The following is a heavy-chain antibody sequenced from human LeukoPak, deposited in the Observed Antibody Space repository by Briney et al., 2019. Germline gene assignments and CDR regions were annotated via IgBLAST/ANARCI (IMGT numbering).Heavy chain of an antibody. D-gene: IGHD2-2*01. CDR1: GFTFRNYA. Sequence: GGSLRLSCAASGFTFRNYAMHWLRQAPGKGLEWVANIKQDGSEKYYVDSVKGRFAISRDNAKNSLYLQMNSLRAEDTAVYYCARGGTSSYFDYWGQGTLVTVSS. J-gene: IGHJ4*02. V-gene: IGHV3-7*01. CDR3: ARGGTSSYFDY. CDR2: IKQDGSEK.